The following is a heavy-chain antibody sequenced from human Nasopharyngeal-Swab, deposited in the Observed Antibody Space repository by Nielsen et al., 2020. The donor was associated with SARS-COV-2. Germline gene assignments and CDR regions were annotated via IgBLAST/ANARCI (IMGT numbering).Heavy chain of an antibody. CDR3: ARDHQAHTIYPYYGMDV. V-gene: IGHV4-4*02. D-gene: IGHD3-3*01. J-gene: IGHJ6*02. CDR1: GGSISSSNW. CDR2: IYHSGST. Sequence: SETLSLTCAVSGGSISSSNWWSWVRQPPGKGLEWIGEIYHSGSTNYNPSLKSRVTISVDKSKNQFSLKLSSVTAADTAVYYCARDHQAHTIYPYYGMDVWGQGTTVTVSS.